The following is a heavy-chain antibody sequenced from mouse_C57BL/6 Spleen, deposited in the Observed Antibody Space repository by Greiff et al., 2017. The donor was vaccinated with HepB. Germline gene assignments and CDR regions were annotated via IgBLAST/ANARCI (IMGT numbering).Heavy chain of an antibody. CDR1: GFTFSDYG. J-gene: IGHJ1*03. Sequence: EVHLVESGGGLVQPGGSLKLSCAASGFTFSDYGMAWVRQAPREGPEWVAFISNLAYSIYYADTVTGRFTISRENAKNTLYLEMSSLRSEDTAMYYCARRYSSYWYFDVWGTGTTVTVSS. CDR2: ISNLAYSI. D-gene: IGHD2-5*01. CDR3: ARRYSSYWYFDV. V-gene: IGHV5-15*01.